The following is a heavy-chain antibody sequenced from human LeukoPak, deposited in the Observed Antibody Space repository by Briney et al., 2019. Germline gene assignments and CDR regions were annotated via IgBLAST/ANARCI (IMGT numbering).Heavy chain of an antibody. V-gene: IGHV1-69*13. CDR2: IIPVFGTP. J-gene: IGHJ4*02. D-gene: IGHD2/OR15-2a*01. CDR3: ALLGDGHIGMGLLGSFDY. Sequence: SVTVSCKASGGTLTNSAFVWVRQAPGQGLDCMGGIIPVFGTPNYADNFQDRVTITADESTNTAYMDLASLRSEDTAVYFCALLGDGHIGMGLLGSFDYWGQGTLVTVSP. CDR1: GGTLTNSA.